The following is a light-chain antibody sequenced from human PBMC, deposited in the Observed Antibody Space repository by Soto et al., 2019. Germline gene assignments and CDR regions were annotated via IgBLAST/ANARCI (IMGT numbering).Light chain of an antibody. CDR2: YDD. J-gene: IGLJ3*02. Sequence: QSVLTQPPSVSEAPRQRVTISCSGSSSNIGNNAVNWYQQLPGKAPKLLIYYDDLLPSGVSDRFSGSKSGTSASLAISGLHAEDEADYYCAAWDDSLNGPVFGEGTKVTVL. CDR3: AAWDDSLNGPV. V-gene: IGLV1-36*01. CDR1: SSNIGNNA.